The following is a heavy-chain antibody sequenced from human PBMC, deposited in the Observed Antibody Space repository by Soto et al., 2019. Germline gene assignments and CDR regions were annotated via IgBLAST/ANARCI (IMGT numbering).Heavy chain of an antibody. CDR2: IYYSGST. CDR3: AGLKITMVRGTMGYYYYYGMDV. J-gene: IGHJ6*02. Sequence: PSEPLALPCTVSGGSIRSSSYYWGWIRQPPGKGLEWIGIIYYSGSTYYSPSLKSRVTISVDTSKNQSSLKLSSVTAADTAVYYCAGLKITMVRGTMGYYYYYGMDVWGQGTTVTVSS. CDR1: GGSIRSSSYY. V-gene: IGHV4-39*01. D-gene: IGHD3-10*01.